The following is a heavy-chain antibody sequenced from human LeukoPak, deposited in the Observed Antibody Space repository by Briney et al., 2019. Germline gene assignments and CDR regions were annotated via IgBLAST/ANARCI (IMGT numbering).Heavy chain of an antibody. CDR1: GYSFTSYW. CDR3: ATHWGIAAAGTEFDY. V-gene: IGHV5-51*01. CDR2: IYPGDSDT. J-gene: IGHJ4*02. D-gene: IGHD6-13*01. Sequence: PGESLKISCKGSGYSFTSYWIGWVRQMPGKGLEWMGIIYPGDSDTRYSPSFQGQVTISADKSISTAYLQWSSLKASDTAMYYCATHWGIAAAGTEFDYWGQGTLVTVSP.